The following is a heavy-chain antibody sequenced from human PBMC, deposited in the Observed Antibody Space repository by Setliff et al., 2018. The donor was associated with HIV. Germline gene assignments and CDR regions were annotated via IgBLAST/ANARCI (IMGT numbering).Heavy chain of an antibody. CDR3: ARSPGVDTNMAFDY. Sequence: SETLSLTCTVSGDSISSYYWSWIRQPPGKGLEWIGYIYTSGITDYNPSLKSRVTISGDRSKNQFSLKLNSVTAADTAVYYCARSPGVDTNMAFDYWGQGMLVTVSS. D-gene: IGHD5-18*01. V-gene: IGHV4-4*08. CDR1: GDSISSYY. J-gene: IGHJ4*02. CDR2: IYTSGIT.